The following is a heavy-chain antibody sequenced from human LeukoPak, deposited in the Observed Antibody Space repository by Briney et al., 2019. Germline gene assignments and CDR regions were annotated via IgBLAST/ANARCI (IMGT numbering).Heavy chain of an antibody. J-gene: IGHJ6*03. CDR1: GFTFDDYG. D-gene: IGHD1-26*01. CDR2: ISSSGSTI. CDR3: ARDPPDSGSYYYYYYMDV. V-gene: IGHV3-48*04. Sequence: GGSLRLSCAASGFTFDDYGMSWVRQAPGKGLEWVSYISSSGSTIYYADSVKGRFTISRDNAKNSLYLQMNSLRAEDTAVYYCARDPPDSGSYYYYYYMDVWGKGTTVTVSS.